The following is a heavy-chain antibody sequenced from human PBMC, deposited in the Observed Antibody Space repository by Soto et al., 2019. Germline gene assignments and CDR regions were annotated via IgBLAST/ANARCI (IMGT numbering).Heavy chain of an antibody. V-gene: IGHV4-61*01. Sequence: PLETHPHTSTVSGGSVRSGSYYWSWIRQPPGKGLEWIGYIYHSGTTNYNPSLKSRVTISVDTSKNQFSLKLSSVTAADTAVYYCARDGRLTPKFDYWGQGALVTVSS. CDR2: IYHSGTT. CDR3: ARDGRLTPKFDY. J-gene: IGHJ4*02. CDR1: GGSVRSGSYY.